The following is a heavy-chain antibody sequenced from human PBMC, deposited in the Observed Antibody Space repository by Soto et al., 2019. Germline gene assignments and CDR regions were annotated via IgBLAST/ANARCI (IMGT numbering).Heavy chain of an antibody. J-gene: IGHJ6*02. Sequence: QVQLVQSGAEVKKPGSSVKVSCNASGGTFSSYAISWVRQAPGQGLEWMGGIIPIFGTANYAQKFQGRVTITADESTSSAYMELSRLRSEDTAEYYCARTQHIVVVNAIYYYCYGMDVWGQGTTVTGSS. CDR1: GGTFSSYA. CDR2: IIPIFGTA. D-gene: IGHD2-21*01. CDR3: ARTQHIVVVNAIYYYCYGMDV. V-gene: IGHV1-69*01.